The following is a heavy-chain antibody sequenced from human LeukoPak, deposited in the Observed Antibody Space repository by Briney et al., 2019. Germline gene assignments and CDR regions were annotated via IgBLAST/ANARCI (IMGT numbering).Heavy chain of an antibody. V-gene: IGHV4-34*01. Sequence: SETLSLTCAVYGGSFSGYYWSWIRQPPGKGLEWIGEINHSGSTNYNPSLKSRVTISVDTSKNQFSLKLSSVTAADTAVYYCAGGPTGIAVAGNFDYWGQGTLVTVSS. CDR3: AGGPTGIAVAGNFDY. J-gene: IGHJ4*02. CDR2: INHSGST. CDR1: GGSFSGYY. D-gene: IGHD6-19*01.